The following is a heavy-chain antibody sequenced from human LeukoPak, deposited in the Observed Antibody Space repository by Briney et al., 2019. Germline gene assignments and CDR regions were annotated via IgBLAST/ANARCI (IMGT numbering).Heavy chain of an antibody. J-gene: IGHJ4*02. CDR3: ARDRGGDCYLDY. Sequence: GGSLRLSCASSGFTFSSYEMNWVRQAPGKGLEWVSYISSSGSTIYYADSVKGRFTISRDNAKNSLCLQMNSLRAEDTAVYYCARDRGGDCYLDYWGQGTLVTVSS. CDR1: GFTFSSYE. D-gene: IGHD2-21*02. CDR2: ISSSGSTI. V-gene: IGHV3-48*03.